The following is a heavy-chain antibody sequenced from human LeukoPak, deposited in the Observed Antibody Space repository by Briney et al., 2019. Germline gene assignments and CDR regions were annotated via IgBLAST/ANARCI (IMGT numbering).Heavy chain of an antibody. D-gene: IGHD6-13*01. Sequence: GGSLRLSCAASGFTFSSYAMHWVRQAPGKGLEWVAVISYDGSNKYYADSVKGRFTISRDNSKNTLYLQMNSLRAEDTAVYYCAKAGARQQLDYWGQGTLVTVSS. J-gene: IGHJ4*02. CDR2: ISYDGSNK. V-gene: IGHV3-30*04. CDR1: GFTFSSYA. CDR3: AKAGARQQLDY.